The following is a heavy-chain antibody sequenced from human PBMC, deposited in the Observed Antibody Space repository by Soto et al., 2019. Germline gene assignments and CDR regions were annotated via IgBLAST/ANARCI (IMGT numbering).Heavy chain of an antibody. CDR2: ISYDGSSQ. CDR3: ARHAMAARKFHYNFLDV. D-gene: IGHD6-6*01. J-gene: IGHJ6*02. CDR1: EFRFSDYD. V-gene: IGHV3-30*09. Sequence: QVQLVESGGGVVQPGRSLRLSCAASEFRFSDYDLHWVRQAPGKGLEWVALISYDGSSQYFADFVKGRFAISRDNSKNTLFLEMNGLRLEDTAIYYCARHAMAARKFHYNFLDVWGQGTTVIVSS.